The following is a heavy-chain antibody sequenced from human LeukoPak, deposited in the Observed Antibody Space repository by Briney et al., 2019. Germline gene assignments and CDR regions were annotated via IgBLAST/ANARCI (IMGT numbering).Heavy chain of an antibody. V-gene: IGHV4-34*01. CDR1: GGSFSGYY. CDR3: ASISVRGDY. CDR2: INHSGST. Sequence: PSETLSLTCAVYGGSFSGYYWSWIRQPPGKGLEWIGEINHSGSTNYNPSLKSRVTISVDTSMNQFSLKLSSVTAADTAVYYCASISVRGDYWGQGTLVTVSS. J-gene: IGHJ4*02. D-gene: IGHD3-10*01.